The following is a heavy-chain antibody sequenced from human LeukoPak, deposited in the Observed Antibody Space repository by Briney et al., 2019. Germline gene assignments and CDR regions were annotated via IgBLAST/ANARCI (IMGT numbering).Heavy chain of an antibody. CDR1: GFTVSSNY. V-gene: IGHV3-53*01. CDR2: IYSGGST. D-gene: IGHD2-15*01. Sequence: GGSLRLSCAAPGFTVSSNYMSWVRQAPGKVLEWVSVIYSGGSTYYADSVKGRFTISRDNSKNTLYLQMNSLRAEDTAVYYCAREDGYCSGGSCYDDAFDIWGQGTMVTVSS. CDR3: AREDGYCSGGSCYDDAFDI. J-gene: IGHJ3*02.